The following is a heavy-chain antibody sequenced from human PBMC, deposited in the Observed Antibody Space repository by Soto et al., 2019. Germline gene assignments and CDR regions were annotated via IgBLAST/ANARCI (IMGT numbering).Heavy chain of an antibody. CDR1: GGSISSSSYY. CDR2: IYYSGST. J-gene: IGHJ4*02. V-gene: IGHV4-39*01. CDR3: ARGRRWMDPLYFDY. D-gene: IGHD5-12*01. Sequence: PSETLSLTCTVSGGSISSSSYYWGWIRQPPGKGLEWIGSIYYSGSTYYNPSLKSRVTISVDTSKNQFSLKLSSVTAADTAVYYCARGRRWMDPLYFDYWGQGTLVTVSS.